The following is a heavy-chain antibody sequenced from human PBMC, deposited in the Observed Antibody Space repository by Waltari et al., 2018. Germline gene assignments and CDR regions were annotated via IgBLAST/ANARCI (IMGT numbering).Heavy chain of an antibody. CDR2: IYHSGST. CDR1: GYSISSGYY. Sequence: QVQLQESGPGLVKPSATLSLTCAVSGYSISSGYYWGWIRQPPGQGPEWIGSIYHSGSTYYNPSLKSRVTISVDTSKNQFSLKLSSVTAADTAVYYCARGQQRNYDFWSGYYPANWFDPWGQGTLVTVSS. D-gene: IGHD3-3*01. CDR3: ARGQQRNYDFWSGYYPANWFDP. V-gene: IGHV4-38-2*01. J-gene: IGHJ5*02.